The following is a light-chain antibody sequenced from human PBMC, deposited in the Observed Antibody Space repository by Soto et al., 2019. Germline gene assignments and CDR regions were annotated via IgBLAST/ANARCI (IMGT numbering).Light chain of an antibody. CDR1: QSVSSY. Sequence: EIVSTQSPDTLSLSPGERATLSCRASQSVSSYLAWYQQKPGQAPRLLIYDASKRATGIPARFSGSGSGTDFTLTISSLEPEDSAVYYCQQRSNWPHTFGQGTKLEIK. CDR3: QQRSNWPHT. CDR2: DAS. V-gene: IGKV3-11*01. J-gene: IGKJ2*01.